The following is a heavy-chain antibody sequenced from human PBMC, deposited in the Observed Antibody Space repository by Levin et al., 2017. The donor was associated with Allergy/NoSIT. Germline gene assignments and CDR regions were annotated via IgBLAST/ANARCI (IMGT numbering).Heavy chain of an antibody. D-gene: IGHD2-2*02. Sequence: ASVKVSCKASGGTLDSFTIAWVRQAPGQGLEWMGGIAPIFHTPKYAQKFQGRATITTDESTSTAFLELTSLRSDDTATYYCARGKGVYTLINWFDLWGQGTLVTVSS. V-gene: IGHV1-69*05. CDR2: IAPIFHTP. J-gene: IGHJ5*02. CDR3: ARGKGVYTLINWFDL. CDR1: GGTLDSFT.